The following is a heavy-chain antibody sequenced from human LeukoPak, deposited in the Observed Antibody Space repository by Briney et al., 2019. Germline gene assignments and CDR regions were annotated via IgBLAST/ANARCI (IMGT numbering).Heavy chain of an antibody. CDR1: GFTFSSYS. Sequence: GGSLRLSCAASGFTFSSYSMNWVRQAPGKGLEWVSSISSSSSYIYYADSVKGRFTISRDNAKNSLYLQMNSLRAEDTAVYYCARQIVVVDDYFDYWGQGTLVTVSS. J-gene: IGHJ4*02. CDR2: ISSSSSYI. CDR3: ARQIVVVDDYFDY. D-gene: IGHD3-22*01. V-gene: IGHV3-21*01.